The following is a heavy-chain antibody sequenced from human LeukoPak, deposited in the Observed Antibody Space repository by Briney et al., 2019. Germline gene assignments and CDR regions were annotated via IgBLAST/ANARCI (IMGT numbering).Heavy chain of an antibody. CDR2: IYYSGST. J-gene: IGHJ6*02. CDR1: GDSISGYY. CDR3: ARNYYDSSGYSTYYYYYYGMDV. D-gene: IGHD3-22*01. Sequence: SETLSLTCTVSGDSISGYYWSWIRQPPGKGLEWIGYIYYSGSTNYNPSLKSRVTISVDTSKNQFSLKLSSVTAADTAVYYCARNYYDSSGYSTYYYYYYGMDVWGQGTTVTVSS. V-gene: IGHV4-59*08.